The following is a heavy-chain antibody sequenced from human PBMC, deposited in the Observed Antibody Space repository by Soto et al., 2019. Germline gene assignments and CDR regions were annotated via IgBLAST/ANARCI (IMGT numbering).Heavy chain of an antibody. D-gene: IGHD3-16*01. CDR3: VRGNGGLDI. Sequence: PGGSLRLSCAASGFTFSSYWMHWVRQAPGKGLVWVSYVNNDGSKKFHADSVRGRFTISRDNVKNTFYLQMNSLRAEDTAVYYCVRGNGGLDIWGQGTMVT. CDR2: VNNDGSKK. J-gene: IGHJ3*02. CDR1: GFTFSSYW. V-gene: IGHV3-74*01.